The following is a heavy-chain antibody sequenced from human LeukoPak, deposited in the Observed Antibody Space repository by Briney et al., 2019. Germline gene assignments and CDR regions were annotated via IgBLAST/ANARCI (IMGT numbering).Heavy chain of an antibody. V-gene: IGHV4-39*01. CDR3: ARLPVLFYYMDV. CDR2: IYYSGST. Sequence: SETLSLTCTVSGGSISSSSYYWGWIRQPPGKGLEWIGSIYYSGSTYYYPSLKSRVTISVDTSKNQFSLKLSSVTAADTAVYYCARLPVLFYYMDVWGKGTTVTVSS. CDR1: GGSISSSSYY. J-gene: IGHJ6*03. D-gene: IGHD2-21*01.